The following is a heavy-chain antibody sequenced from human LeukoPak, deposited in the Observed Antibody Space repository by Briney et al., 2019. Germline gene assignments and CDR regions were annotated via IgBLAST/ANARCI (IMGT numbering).Heavy chain of an antibody. CDR2: IYYSGST. J-gene: IGHJ4*02. D-gene: IGHD5-24*01. CDR1: GGSISSSSYY. Sequence: PSETLSLTCTVSGGSISSSSYYWGWIRQPPGKGMEWIGSIYYSGSTYYNTSLKSRVTISVDTSKNQFSLKLNSVTAADTAVYYCAGCKMPSIGSYFGDWGQGTLVTASS. V-gene: IGHV4-39*01. CDR3: AGCKMPSIGSYFGD.